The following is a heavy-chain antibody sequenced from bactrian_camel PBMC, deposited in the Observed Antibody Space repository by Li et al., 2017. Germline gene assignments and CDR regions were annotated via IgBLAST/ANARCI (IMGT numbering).Heavy chain of an antibody. V-gene: IGHV3S40*01. Sequence: VQLVESGGGLVQPGGSLRLSCAASGFTGGFVFSDGDMSWVRQAPGEGLEWVSAIYSGGASTYYADSVKGRFTISKDNAQNTLYLQMNSLKSEDSAVYYCATAAEYGDSYFFPYEYNYWGQGTQVTVS. CDR2: IYSGGAST. D-gene: IGHD2*01. CDR1: GFTGGFVFSDGD. J-gene: IGHJ4*01. CDR3: ATAAEYGDSYFFPYEYNY.